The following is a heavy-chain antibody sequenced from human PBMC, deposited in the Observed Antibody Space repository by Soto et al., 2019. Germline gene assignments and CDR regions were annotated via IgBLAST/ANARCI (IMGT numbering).Heavy chain of an antibody. D-gene: IGHD2-2*01. J-gene: IGHJ6*02. V-gene: IGHV1-46*01. Sequence: GASVKVSCKASGYTLTSYYLHWVRQAPGQGPEWMGIINPGGGITNDAQKFQDRVTMTSDTSTSTVYMELSSLRSEDTAVYYCARGISTTRYYYYYGMDVWGQGTTVTVSS. CDR1: GYTLTSYY. CDR3: ARGISTTRYYYYYGMDV. CDR2: INPGGGIT.